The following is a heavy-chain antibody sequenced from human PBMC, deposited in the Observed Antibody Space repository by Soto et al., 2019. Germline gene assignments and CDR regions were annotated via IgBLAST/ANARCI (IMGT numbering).Heavy chain of an antibody. D-gene: IGHD6-19*01. CDR3: ARDGTRLGGHYYYYYMDV. J-gene: IGHJ6*03. V-gene: IGHV1-46*03. CDR2: INPSGGST. CDR1: GYTFTSYY. Sequence: ASVKVSCKASGYTFTSYYMHWVRQAPGQGLEWMGIINPSGGSTSYAQKFQGRVTMTRDTSTSTVYMELSSLRSEDTAVYYCARDGTRLGGHYYYYYMDVWGKGTTVNVSS.